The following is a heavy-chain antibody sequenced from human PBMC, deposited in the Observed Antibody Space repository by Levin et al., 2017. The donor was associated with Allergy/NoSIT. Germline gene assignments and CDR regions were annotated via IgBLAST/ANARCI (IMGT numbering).Heavy chain of an antibody. CDR1: GFTFSSYA. D-gene: IGHD6-19*01. J-gene: IGHJ4*02. CDR2: ISYDGSNK. V-gene: IGHV3-30-3*01. CDR3: ARDWYGSGWGSFDY. Sequence: LSLTCAASGFTFSSYAMHWVRQAPGKGLEWVTVISYDGSNKYYADSVKGRFTISRDNSKNTLYLQINSLRPEDTAVYYCARDWYGSGWGSFDYWGQGTLVTVSS.